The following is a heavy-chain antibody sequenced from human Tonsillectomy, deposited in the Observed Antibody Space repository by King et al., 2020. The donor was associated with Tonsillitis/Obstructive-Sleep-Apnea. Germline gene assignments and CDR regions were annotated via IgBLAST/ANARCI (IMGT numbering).Heavy chain of an antibody. CDR2: ITPNGGRT. V-gene: IGHV3-64*01. CDR1: GFTFTSYT. D-gene: IGHD4-17*01. Sequence: VQLVESGGGLVQPGGSLRLSCAASGFTFTSYTMHWIRQTPGKGLEYVSAITPNGGRTFYVNSVKARFIVSRDNSKNTLFLQMGSLKTEDTGIYYCARDPALGDLDYWGQGTLVTVSS. J-gene: IGHJ4*02. CDR3: ARDPALGDLDY.